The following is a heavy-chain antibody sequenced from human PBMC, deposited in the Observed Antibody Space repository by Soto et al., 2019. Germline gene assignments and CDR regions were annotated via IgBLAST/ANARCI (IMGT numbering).Heavy chain of an antibody. D-gene: IGHD3-22*01. J-gene: IGHJ4*02. V-gene: IGHV4-59*01. CDR3: ARETVGSSGYYSSPELGY. CDR2: IYYSGST. Sequence: PSETLSLTCTVSGGSISSYYWSWIRQPPGKGLEWIGYIYYSGSTNYNPSLKSRVTISVDTSKNQFSLKLSSVTAADTAVYYCARETVGSSGYYSSPELGYWGQGTLVTVSS. CDR1: GGSISSYY.